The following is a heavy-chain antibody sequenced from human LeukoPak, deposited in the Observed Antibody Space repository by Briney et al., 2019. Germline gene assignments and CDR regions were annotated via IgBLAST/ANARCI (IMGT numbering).Heavy chain of an antibody. CDR2: ISSSSTI. CDR3: ARGAMIPDY. Sequence: SGGSLRLSCAASGFTFSSYSMSWVRQAPGKGLEWVSYISSSSTIYYSDSVKGRFTISRDNAKNSLYLQMNSLRAEDTAVYYCARGAMIPDYWGQGTLVTVSS. J-gene: IGHJ4*02. CDR1: GFTFSSYS. D-gene: IGHD3-22*01. V-gene: IGHV3-48*01.